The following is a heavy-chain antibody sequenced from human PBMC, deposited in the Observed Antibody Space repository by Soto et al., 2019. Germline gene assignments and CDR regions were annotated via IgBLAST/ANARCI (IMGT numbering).Heavy chain of an antibody. J-gene: IGHJ5*02. CDR2: IYHSWST. CDR1: GGSISSGGYS. D-gene: IGHD2-2*01. V-gene: IGHV4-30-2*01. Sequence: SETLSLTCAVSGGSISSGGYSWSWIRQPPGKGLEWIGYIYHSWSTYYNPSLKSRVTISVDRSKNQFSLKLSSVTAADTAVYYCARVPTPWRQGHLVTVSS. CDR3: ARVPTP.